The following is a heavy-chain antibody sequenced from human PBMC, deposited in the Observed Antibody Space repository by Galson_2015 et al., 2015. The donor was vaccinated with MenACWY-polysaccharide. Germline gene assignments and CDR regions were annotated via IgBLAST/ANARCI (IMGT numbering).Heavy chain of an antibody. CDR2: ISVSNGNT. V-gene: IGHV1-18*01. D-gene: IGHD3-10*01. Sequence: TYGISWVRQAPGQGFEWMGWISVSNGNTNYAQKFQGRVTMTSNTAISTAYMELTSLRSEDTAVYYCARGHYGAWGQGTLVIVSS. CDR1: TYG. CDR3: ARGHYGA. J-gene: IGHJ5*02.